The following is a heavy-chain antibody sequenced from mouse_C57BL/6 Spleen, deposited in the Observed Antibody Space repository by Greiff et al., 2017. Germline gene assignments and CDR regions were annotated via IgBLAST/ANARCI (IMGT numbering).Heavy chain of an antibody. CDR1: GYAFSSYW. J-gene: IGHJ4*01. V-gene: IGHV1-80*01. D-gene: IGHD2-14*01. CDR3: ARRDRNSMDY. Sequence: VQLQQSGAELVKPGASVKISCKVSGYAFSSYWMNWVKQRPGKGLEWIGQIYPGDGDTNYNGKFKGKATLTADKSSSTAYMQISSLTSEDAAVYCCARRDRNSMDYWGQGTSVTVSS. CDR2: IYPGDGDT.